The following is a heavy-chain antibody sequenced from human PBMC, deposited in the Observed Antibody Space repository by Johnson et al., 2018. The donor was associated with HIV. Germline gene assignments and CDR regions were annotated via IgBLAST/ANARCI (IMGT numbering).Heavy chain of an antibody. CDR1: GFTFRSYA. Sequence: QMLLVESGGGVMQPGKSLRLSCEASGFTFRSYAMHWVRQAPGKGLEWVAVISYDGSNKYYVDSMKGRFTISRDNSKNTLYLQMNSLRAEDTAVYYCARGGVGRYDSSASPQRAFDIWGQGTMVTVSS. V-gene: IGHV3-30*03. J-gene: IGHJ3*02. CDR2: ISYDGSNK. D-gene: IGHD3-22*01. CDR3: ARGGVGRYDSSASPQRAFDI.